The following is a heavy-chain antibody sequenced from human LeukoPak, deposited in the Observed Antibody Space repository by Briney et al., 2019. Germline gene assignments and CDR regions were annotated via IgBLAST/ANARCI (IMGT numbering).Heavy chain of an antibody. J-gene: IGHJ4*02. Sequence: KPSETLSLTCTVSGYSISSGYYWGWIRPPPGKGLEWIGSIYHSGSTYYNPSLKSRVTISVDTSKNQFSLKLSSVTAADTAVYYCARDLFMLAVLPYYWGQGTLVTVSS. D-gene: IGHD3-10*01. CDR1: GYSISSGYY. V-gene: IGHV4-38-2*02. CDR2: IYHSGST. CDR3: ARDLFMLAVLPYY.